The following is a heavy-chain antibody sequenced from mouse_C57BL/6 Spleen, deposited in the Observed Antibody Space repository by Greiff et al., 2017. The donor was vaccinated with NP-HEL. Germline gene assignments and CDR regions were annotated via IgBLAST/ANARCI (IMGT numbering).Heavy chain of an antibody. V-gene: IGHV5-9-1*02. CDR1: GFTFSSYA. Sequence: EVHLVESGEGLVKPGGSLKLSCAASGFTFSSYAMSWVRQTPEKRLEWVAYISSGGDYIYYADTVKGRFTISRDNARNTLYLQMSSLKSEDTAMYYWTRGGDYYGSSYPYYAIDYWGQGTSVTVSS. J-gene: IGHJ4*01. CDR2: ISSGGDYI. D-gene: IGHD1-1*01. CDR3: TRGGDYYGSSYPYYAIDY.